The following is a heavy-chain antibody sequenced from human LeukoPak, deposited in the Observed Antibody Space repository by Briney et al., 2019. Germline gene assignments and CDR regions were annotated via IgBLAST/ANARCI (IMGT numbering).Heavy chain of an antibody. V-gene: IGHV3-7*01. CDR3: ARAYTDYAEGGY. Sequence: GGSLRLSCVASGFTFSGYWMTWVRQAPGKGLEWVANIKEGGGDKYYVDSVKGRFTISRDNAKNSLYLQMNSLRVEDTAVYYCARAYTDYAEGGYWGQGTLITVSS. CDR1: GFTFSGYW. CDR2: IKEGGGDK. D-gene: IGHD5-12*01. J-gene: IGHJ4*02.